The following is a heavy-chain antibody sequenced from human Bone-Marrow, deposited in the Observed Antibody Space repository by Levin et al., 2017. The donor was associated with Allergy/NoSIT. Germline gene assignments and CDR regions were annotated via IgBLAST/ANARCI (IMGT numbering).Heavy chain of an antibody. V-gene: IGHV3-30-3*01. CDR2: ISYDGNKK. Sequence: LSLTCAASGFTFRSYAMHWVRQAPGKGLEWVAVISYDGNKKYYADSAEGRFTISRDNSQNTLYLQMNSLRAEDTAVYYCARDDDYGDYVLDYWGQGTLVTVSS. CDR1: GFTFRSYA. J-gene: IGHJ4*02. CDR3: ARDDDYGDYVLDY. D-gene: IGHD4-17*01.